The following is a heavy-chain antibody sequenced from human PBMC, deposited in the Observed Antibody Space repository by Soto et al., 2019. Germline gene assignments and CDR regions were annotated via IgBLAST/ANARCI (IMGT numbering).Heavy chain of an antibody. J-gene: IGHJ5*02. CDR3: ANRVRDDSSGYLNNWFDP. CDR1: GGSISSGGYS. CDR2: IYHSGST. Sequence: ASETLSLTCAVSGGSISSGGYSWSWIRRPPGKGLEWIGYIYHSGSTYYNPSLKSRVTISVDRSKNQFSLKLSSVTAADTAVYYCANRVRDDSSGYLNNWFDPWGQGTLVTVSS. V-gene: IGHV4-30-2*01. D-gene: IGHD3-22*01.